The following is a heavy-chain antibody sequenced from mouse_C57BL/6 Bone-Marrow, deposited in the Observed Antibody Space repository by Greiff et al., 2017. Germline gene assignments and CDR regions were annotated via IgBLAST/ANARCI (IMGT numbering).Heavy chain of an antibody. D-gene: IGHD1-1*01. V-gene: IGHV1-69*01. J-gene: IGHJ2*01. CDR1: GYTFTSYR. CDR2: IDPSDSYT. Sequence: QVQLQQPGAELVMPGASVKLSCKASGYTFTSYRMHWVKQRPGQGLEWIGEIDPSDSYTNYNQKFKGKSTLTVDKSSSTAYMQRSSLTSEDSAVYYCAREGTTVVAPFDYWGQGTTLTVSS. CDR3: AREGTTVVAPFDY.